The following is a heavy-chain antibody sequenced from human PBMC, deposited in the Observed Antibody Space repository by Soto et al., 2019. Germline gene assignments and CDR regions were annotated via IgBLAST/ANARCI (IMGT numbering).Heavy chain of an antibody. Sequence: GGSLRLSCAASGFTFSSYSMNWVRQAPGKGLEWVSYISSSSSTIYYADSVKGRFTISRDNAKNSLYLQMNSLRDEDTAVYYCARDLSPMVRGGSGMDVWGQGTTVTVSS. J-gene: IGHJ6*02. CDR3: ARDLSPMVRGGSGMDV. CDR2: ISSSSSTI. CDR1: GFTFSSYS. D-gene: IGHD3-10*01. V-gene: IGHV3-48*02.